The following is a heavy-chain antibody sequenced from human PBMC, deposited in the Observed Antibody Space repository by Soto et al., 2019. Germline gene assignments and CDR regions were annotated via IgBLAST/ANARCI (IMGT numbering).Heavy chain of an antibody. D-gene: IGHD6-19*01. J-gene: IGHJ4*02. Sequence: SQTLSLTCAISGDSVSSNSAAWNWIRQSPSRGLEWLGRTYYRSKWYNDYAVSVKSRITINPDTSKNQFSLQLNSVTPEDTAVYYCARDRSIAVAGRVDRWLFDYWGQGTLVTVSS. V-gene: IGHV6-1*01. CDR1: GDSVSSNSAA. CDR3: ARDRSIAVAGRVDRWLFDY. CDR2: TYYRSKWYN.